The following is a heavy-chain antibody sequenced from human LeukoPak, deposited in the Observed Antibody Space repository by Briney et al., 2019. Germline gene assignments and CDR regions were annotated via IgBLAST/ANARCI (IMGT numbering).Heavy chain of an antibody. J-gene: IGHJ3*02. V-gene: IGHV3-48*02. CDR1: GITFSSYS. D-gene: IGHD6-19*01. CDR2: ISSSISVI. CDR3: ARDQYSGHWYYALDI. Sequence: QPGGSLRLSCAASGITFSSYSMNWVRQAPGKGLEWVSYISSSISVIYYADSVKGRFTISRDNAKNSLYLQMNSLRDEDTAVYYCARDQYSGHWYYALDIWGQGTMVTVSS.